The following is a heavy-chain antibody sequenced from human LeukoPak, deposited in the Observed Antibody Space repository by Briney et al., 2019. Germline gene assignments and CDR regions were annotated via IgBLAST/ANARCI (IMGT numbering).Heavy chain of an antibody. D-gene: IGHD5-12*01. CDR3: ARAAIIADTIAHFDY. Sequence: SETLSLTCTVSGGSISSGGYYWSWIRQHPGKGLEWIGYIYHSGTTYYNPSLKSRVTISVDTSKNQFSLKLSSVTAADTAEYYCARAAIIADTIAHFDYWGQGTLVTVST. V-gene: IGHV4-31*03. CDR1: GGSISSGGYY. CDR2: IYHSGTT. J-gene: IGHJ4*02.